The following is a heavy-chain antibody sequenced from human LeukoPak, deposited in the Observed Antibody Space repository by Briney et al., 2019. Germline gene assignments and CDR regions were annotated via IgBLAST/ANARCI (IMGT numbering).Heavy chain of an antibody. J-gene: IGHJ3*02. CDR1: GFSFSNYY. D-gene: IGHD2-15*01. Sequence: GGSMRLSCSASGFSFSNYYMTWVRQAPGKGLEWVAHIKYDGSEKNYVDSVKGRFTISRHNAKNALYLQMNSLRVEDMAVYYCAGDGGWWRFDIWGQGTTVSVSS. V-gene: IGHV3-7*01. CDR3: AGDGGWWRFDI. CDR2: IKYDGSEK.